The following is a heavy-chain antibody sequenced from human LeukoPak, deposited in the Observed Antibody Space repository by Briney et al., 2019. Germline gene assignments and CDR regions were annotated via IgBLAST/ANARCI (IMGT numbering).Heavy chain of an antibody. CDR2: IKQDGSEK. CDR3: ARDSLAGRTGTTEGYYFDY. V-gene: IGHV3-7*01. D-gene: IGHD1-1*01. CDR1: GFTFSSYW. Sequence: PGGSLRLSCAASGFTFSSYWMSWVRQAPGKGLEWVANIKQDGSEKYYVDSVKGRFTISRDNAKNSLYLQMNSLRAEDTAVYYCARDSLAGRTGTTEGYYFDYWGQGTLVTVSS. J-gene: IGHJ4*02.